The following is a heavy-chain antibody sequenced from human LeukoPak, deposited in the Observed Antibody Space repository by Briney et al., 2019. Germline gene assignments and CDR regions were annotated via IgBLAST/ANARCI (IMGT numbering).Heavy chain of an antibody. Sequence: PGGSLRLSCAASGFTFSSYSMNWVRQAPGKGLEWVSYISSSSSTIYYADSVKGRFTISRDNAKNSLYLQMNSLRAEDTAVYYCARVEGSGWYGYYFDYWGQGTLVTVSS. CDR1: GFTFSSYS. V-gene: IGHV3-48*04. CDR3: ARVEGSGWYGYYFDY. D-gene: IGHD6-19*01. J-gene: IGHJ4*02. CDR2: ISSSSSTI.